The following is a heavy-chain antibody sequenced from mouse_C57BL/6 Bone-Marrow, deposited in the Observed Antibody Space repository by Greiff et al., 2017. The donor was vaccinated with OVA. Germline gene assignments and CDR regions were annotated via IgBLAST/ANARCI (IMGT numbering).Heavy chain of an antibody. Sequence: EVQLQQSGPGLVKPSQSLSLTCSVTGYSITSGYYWNWLRQFPGNKLEWMGYISYDGSNNYNPSLKNRISITRDTSKNQFFLKLNSVTTEDTATYYCARTTTVVAPGAMDYWGQGTSVTVSS. J-gene: IGHJ4*01. CDR3: ARTTTVVAPGAMDY. CDR2: ISYDGSN. V-gene: IGHV3-6*01. CDR1: GYSITSGYY. D-gene: IGHD1-1*01.